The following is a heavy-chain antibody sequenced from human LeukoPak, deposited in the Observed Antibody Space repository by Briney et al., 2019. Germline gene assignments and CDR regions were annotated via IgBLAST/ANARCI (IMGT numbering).Heavy chain of an antibody. CDR1: GFTFSSYS. CDR2: ISSSGSTI. J-gene: IGHJ4*02. D-gene: IGHD5-18*01. V-gene: IGHV3-48*04. Sequence: GGSLRLSCVASGFTFSSYSMNWVRQAPGKGLEWVSYISSSGSTIYYADSVKGRFTISRDNAKDSLYLQMNSLRAEDTAVYYCARGYSYGYSYWGQGTLVTVSS. CDR3: ARGYSYGYSY.